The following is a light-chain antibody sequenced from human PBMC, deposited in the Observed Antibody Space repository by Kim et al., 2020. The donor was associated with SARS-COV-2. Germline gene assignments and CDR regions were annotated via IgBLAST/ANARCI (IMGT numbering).Light chain of an antibody. CDR1: KSNIGSNK. J-gene: IGLJ3*02. CDR3: ATWDDRLDSEV. CDR2: RNT. Sequence: QSVLTQPPSASGTPGQRVTMSCSGSKSNIGSNKVNWYQQLPGTAPGLLIYRNTERPSGVPDRFSGSKSGTSASLAISGLQSEDEAHYYCATWDDRLDSEVFGGGTQLTVL. V-gene: IGLV1-44*01.